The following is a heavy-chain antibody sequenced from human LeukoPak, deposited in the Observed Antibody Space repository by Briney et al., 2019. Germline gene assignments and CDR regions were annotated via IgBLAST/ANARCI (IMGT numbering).Heavy chain of an antibody. D-gene: IGHD6-13*01. J-gene: IGHJ4*02. CDR2: IYYTGST. CDR3: AREIRGSSWYSYFDY. Sequence: PSETLSLTCTVSGGSVSSYYWNWIRQPPGKGLEWIGYIYYTGSTNYNPSLKSRVTISVDTSKNQFSLKLSPVTAADTAVYYCAREIRGSSWYSYFDYWGQGTLVTVSS. V-gene: IGHV4-59*02. CDR1: GGSVSSYY.